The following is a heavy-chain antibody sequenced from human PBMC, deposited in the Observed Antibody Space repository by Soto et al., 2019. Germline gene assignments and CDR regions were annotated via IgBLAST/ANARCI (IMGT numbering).Heavy chain of an antibody. D-gene: IGHD3-16*01. CDR2: ISYDGSNK. CDR1: GFTFSSYA. CDR3: ARAYEGDYFDY. Sequence: GGSRRLSCAASGFTFSSYAMHWVRQAPGKGLEWVAVISYDGSNKYYADSVKGRFTISRDNSKNTLYLQMNSLRAEDTAVYYCARAYEGDYFDYWGQGTLVTVSS. V-gene: IGHV3-30-3*01. J-gene: IGHJ4*02.